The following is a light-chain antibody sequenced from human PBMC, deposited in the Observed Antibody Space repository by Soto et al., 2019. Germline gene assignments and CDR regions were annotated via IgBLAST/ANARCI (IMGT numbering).Light chain of an antibody. J-gene: IGKJ1*01. CDR2: WAS. V-gene: IGKV4-1*01. CDR3: PYYDSACT. CDR1: QNNKNY. Sequence: DIVMTQSPDSLDVSLGERATINCKSIQNNKNYLAWYQQKTGQPPKLLIDWASTPASGVPDRFSGSGSGTDFTLTISSLQAAEVRSYYCPYYDSACTFGQGNTLESK.